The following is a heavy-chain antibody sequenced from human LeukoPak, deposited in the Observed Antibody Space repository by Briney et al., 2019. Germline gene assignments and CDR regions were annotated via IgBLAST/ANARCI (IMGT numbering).Heavy chain of an antibody. J-gene: IGHJ4*02. Sequence: PGGSLRLSCAASGFTFSSYAMSWVRQAPGKGLEWVSAISGSGGSTYFADSVKGRFTISRDNSKNTLYLQMNSLRAEDTAVYYCAKHPTPYSGYDQMTFDYWGQGTLVTVSS. CDR1: GFTFSSYA. CDR3: AKHPTPYSGYDQMTFDY. CDR2: ISGSGGST. V-gene: IGHV3-23*01. D-gene: IGHD5-12*01.